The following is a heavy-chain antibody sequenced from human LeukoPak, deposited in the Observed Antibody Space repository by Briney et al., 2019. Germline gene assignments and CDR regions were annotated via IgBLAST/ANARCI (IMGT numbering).Heavy chain of an antibody. V-gene: IGHV4-39*01. J-gene: IGHJ4*02. CDR3: ASSLITGGYAPQEFDS. CDR1: GVSITSSDYY. D-gene: IGHD5-12*01. Sequence: PSETLSLTCNVSGVSITSSDYYWGWIRQPPGKGLEWIVSIYSRGTNYYNPSLKSRVTISVDTSRNQVSLKMSSVTAADTAVYYCASSLITGGYAPQEFDSWGQGTLVTVSS. CDR2: IYSRGTN.